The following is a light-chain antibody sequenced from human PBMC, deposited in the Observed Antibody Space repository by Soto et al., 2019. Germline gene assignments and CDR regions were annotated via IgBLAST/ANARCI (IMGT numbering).Light chain of an antibody. Sequence: QSALTQAASVSGSPGQSITISCTGASSDFGDHKSVSWYQHHPGEAPKLIIYEVNYRPSGVSSRFSGSRSGNTASLTISGLQAEDEAHYYCSSSTDTSILFGGGTQLTVL. J-gene: IGLJ2*01. CDR3: SSSTDTSIL. V-gene: IGLV2-14*01. CDR1: SSDFGDHKS. CDR2: EVN.